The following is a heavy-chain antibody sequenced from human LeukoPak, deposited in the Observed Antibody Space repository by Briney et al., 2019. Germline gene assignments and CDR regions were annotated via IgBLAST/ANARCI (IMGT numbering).Heavy chain of an antibody. J-gene: IGHJ6*02. CDR3: ARLNWNYYYYYGMDV. Sequence: PSETLSLTCTVSGGSISSYYWSWIRQPPGKGLEWIGEINHSGSTNYNPSLKSRVTISVDTSKNQFSLKLSSVTAADTAVYYCARLNWNYYYYYGMDVWGQGTTVTVSS. CDR2: INHSGST. CDR1: GGSISSYY. D-gene: IGHD1-1*01. V-gene: IGHV4-34*01.